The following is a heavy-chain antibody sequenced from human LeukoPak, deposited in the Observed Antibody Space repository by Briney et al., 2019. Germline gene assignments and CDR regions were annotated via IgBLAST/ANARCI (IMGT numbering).Heavy chain of an antibody. CDR1: GFTFSSYG. D-gene: IGHD5-12*01. CDR2: IWDDGITK. CDR3: ARGKASGGYSGYGLDAFDI. Sequence: GGSLRLSCAASGFTFSSYGRHWVRQAPGKGLEWVAVIWDDGITKHYADSVKGRFTISRDNSKNTLYLQMNSLRAEDTAVYYCARGKASGGYSGYGLDAFDIWGQGTMVTVSS. J-gene: IGHJ3*02. V-gene: IGHV3-33*01.